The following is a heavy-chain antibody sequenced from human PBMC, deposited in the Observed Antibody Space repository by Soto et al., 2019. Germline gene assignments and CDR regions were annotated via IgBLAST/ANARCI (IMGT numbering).Heavy chain of an antibody. CDR2: INAGNGNT. CDR1: GYTFTSYA. Sequence: QVQLVQSGAEVKKPGASLKVSCKASGYTFTSYAMHWVRQAPGQRLEWMGWINAGNGNTKYSQKFQGRVTITSDTSASTAYMELSSLRSEDTAVYYCARARDYSGGSCYPFDYWGQGTLVTVSS. CDR3: ARARDYSGGSCYPFDY. J-gene: IGHJ4*02. V-gene: IGHV1-3*01. D-gene: IGHD2-15*01.